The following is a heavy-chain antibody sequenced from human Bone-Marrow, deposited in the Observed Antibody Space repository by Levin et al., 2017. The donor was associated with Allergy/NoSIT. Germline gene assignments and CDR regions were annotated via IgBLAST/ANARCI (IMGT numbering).Heavy chain of an antibody. CDR1: GGSIDSIVSQTHY. J-gene: IGHJ3*02. D-gene: IGHD5/OR15-5a*01. V-gene: IGHV4-39*01. CDR3: VRGVYDVRHSWCFEI. Sequence: SLTLSLTCAVSGGSIDSIVSQTHYGGWVRQFPGRGLEWIGSFYFSGSAYYNPSLKSRVTLSVDKSQRQLSLNLASLTAADTAVYYCVRGVYDVRHSWCFEIWGQGAMVTVSP. CDR2: FYFSGSA.